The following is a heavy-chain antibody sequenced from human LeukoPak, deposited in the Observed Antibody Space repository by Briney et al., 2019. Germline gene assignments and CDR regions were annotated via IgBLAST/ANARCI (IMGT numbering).Heavy chain of an antibody. J-gene: IGHJ4*02. V-gene: IGHV1-2*02. D-gene: IGHD6-19*01. CDR2: INPNSGGT. CDR1: GYTFTSYD. Sequence: ASVKVSCKASGYTFTSYDINWVRQAPGQGLEWMGWINPNSGGTNYAQKFQGRVTMTRDTSISTAYMELSRLRSDDTAVYYCARESRSSGWYIFDYWGQGTLVTVSS. CDR3: ARESRSSGWYIFDY.